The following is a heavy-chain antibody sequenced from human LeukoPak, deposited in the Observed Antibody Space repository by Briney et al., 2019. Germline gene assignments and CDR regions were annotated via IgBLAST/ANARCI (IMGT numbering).Heavy chain of an antibody. D-gene: IGHD6-19*01. CDR1: GFSFSSYW. V-gene: IGHV3-74*01. J-gene: IGHJ4*02. CDR2: VNNDGSST. CDR3: ARSSYPYYFDY. Sequence: GGSLRLSCGASGFSFSSYWMHWVRHAPGKGLMWVSRVNNDGSSTTYADSVEGRFTISGDNARNTLYLQMNSLRAEDTAVYYCARSSYPYYFDYWGQGTLVTVSS.